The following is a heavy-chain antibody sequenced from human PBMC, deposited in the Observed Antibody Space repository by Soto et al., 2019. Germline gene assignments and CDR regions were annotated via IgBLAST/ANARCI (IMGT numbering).Heavy chain of an antibody. D-gene: IGHD3-3*01. V-gene: IGHV4-59*01. CDR2: IYYSGST. CDR3: ASSITIFGVGPPKYYGMDV. Sequence: PSETLSLTCTVSGGSISSYYWSWIRQPPGKGLEWIGYIYYSGSTNYNPSLKSRVTISVDTSKNQFSLKLSSVTAADTAVYYCASSITIFGVGPPKYYGMDVWGQGTTVTVSS. CDR1: GGSISSYY. J-gene: IGHJ6*02.